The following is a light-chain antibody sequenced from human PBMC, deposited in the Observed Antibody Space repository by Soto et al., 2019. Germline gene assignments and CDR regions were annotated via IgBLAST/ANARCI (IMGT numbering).Light chain of an antibody. CDR1: KWGDKY. Sequence: SYELTQPPSVSVSPGQTASITCSGDKWGDKYACWYQQKPGQSPVLVICQDSKRPSGIPERFSGSNSGNTATLTISGTQAMDEADYYCQAWDSSTANVVFGGGTKLTVL. J-gene: IGLJ2*01. V-gene: IGLV3-1*01. CDR3: QAWDSSTANVV. CDR2: QDS.